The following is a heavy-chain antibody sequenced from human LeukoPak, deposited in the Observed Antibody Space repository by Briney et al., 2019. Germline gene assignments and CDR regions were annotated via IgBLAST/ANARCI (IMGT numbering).Heavy chain of an antibody. Sequence: ASVKVSCKASGYTFTSYAMHWVRQAPGQRLEWMGWINAGNGNTKYPQKFQGRVTITRDTSASTAYMELSSLRSEDTAVYYCARDGQWAAAGTLDYWGQGTLVTVSS. D-gene: IGHD6-13*01. V-gene: IGHV1-3*01. CDR1: GYTFTSYA. CDR2: INAGNGNT. J-gene: IGHJ4*02. CDR3: ARDGQWAAAGTLDY.